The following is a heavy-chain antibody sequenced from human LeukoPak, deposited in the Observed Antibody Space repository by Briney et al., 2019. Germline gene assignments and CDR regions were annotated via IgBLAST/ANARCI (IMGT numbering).Heavy chain of an antibody. J-gene: IGHJ6*04. CDR2: INWNGGST. Sequence: PGGSLRLSCAASGFIFDDYGMSWVRQAPGKGLEWVSRINWNGGSTGYADSVKGRFTISRDNAKNSLYLQMNSLRAEDTALYYCARDPSSNGVWGKGTTVTVFS. D-gene: IGHD6-25*01. V-gene: IGHV3-20*04. CDR3: ARDPSSNGV. CDR1: GFIFDDYG.